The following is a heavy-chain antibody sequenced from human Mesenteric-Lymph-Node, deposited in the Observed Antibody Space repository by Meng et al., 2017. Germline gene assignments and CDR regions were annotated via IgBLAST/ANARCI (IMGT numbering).Heavy chain of an antibody. Sequence: LTGAASGFTFSSYAMHWVRQAPGKGLEYVSAISSNGGSTYYANSVKGRFTISRDNSKNTLYLQMGSLRAEDMAVYYCARGITVWFGELVDYWGQGTLVTVSS. CDR2: ISSNGGST. CDR3: ARGITVWFGELVDY. J-gene: IGHJ4*02. CDR1: GFTFSSYA. V-gene: IGHV3-64*01. D-gene: IGHD3-10*01.